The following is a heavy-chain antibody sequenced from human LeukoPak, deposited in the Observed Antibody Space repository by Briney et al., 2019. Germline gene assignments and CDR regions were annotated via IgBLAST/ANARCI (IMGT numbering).Heavy chain of an antibody. V-gene: IGHV4-59*11. CDR2: LYYSGSA. CDR3: ARGGWYEDY. J-gene: IGHJ4*02. D-gene: IGHD6-19*01. CDR1: GGSISSHY. Sequence: SETLSLTCTVSGGSISSHYWSWIRQPPGRGLEWIGYLYYSGSATFTPPLKCRVAISVDTSKNHFSLKLSSVTAADTAVYYCARGGWYEDYWGQGTLVTVSS.